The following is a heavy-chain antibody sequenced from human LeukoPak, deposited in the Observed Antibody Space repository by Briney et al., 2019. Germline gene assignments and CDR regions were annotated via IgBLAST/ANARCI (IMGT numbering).Heavy chain of an antibody. D-gene: IGHD5-12*01. J-gene: IGHJ4*02. CDR2: IKQDGSEK. V-gene: IGHV3-7*01. Sequence: GGSLRLSCAASGFTFSSYWMSWVRQAPGKGLEWVANIKQDGSEKYYVDSVKGRFTISRDNAKNSLYPQMNSLRAEDTAVYYCARAGPGYSGYDAYYFDYWGQGTLVTVSS. CDR1: GFTFSSYW. CDR3: ARAGPGYSGYDAYYFDY.